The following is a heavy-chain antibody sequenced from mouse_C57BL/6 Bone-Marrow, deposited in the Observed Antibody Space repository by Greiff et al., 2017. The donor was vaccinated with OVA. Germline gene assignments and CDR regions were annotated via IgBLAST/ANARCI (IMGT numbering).Heavy chain of an antibody. Sequence: DVQLVESGGGLVKPGGSLKLSCAASGFTFSSYAMSWVRQTPEKRLEWVATISDGGSYTYYPDNVKGRFTISRDNAKNNLYLQMSHLKSEDTAMYYCARAPVHYDYDGRNFDYWGQGTTLTVSS. D-gene: IGHD2-4*01. CDR1: GFTFSSYA. CDR3: ARAPVHYDYDGRNFDY. J-gene: IGHJ2*01. V-gene: IGHV5-4*01. CDR2: ISDGGSYT.